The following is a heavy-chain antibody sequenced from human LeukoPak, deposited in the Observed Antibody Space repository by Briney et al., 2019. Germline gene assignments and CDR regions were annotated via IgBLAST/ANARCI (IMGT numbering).Heavy chain of an antibody. CDR1: GASISSGSYY. V-gene: IGHV4-61*02. J-gene: IGHJ5*02. CDR3: AKDSCGGSCNSYWFDP. CDR2: IYTSGNA. Sequence: SETLSLTCTVSGASISSGSYYWTWIRQPAGKGLEWIGRIYTSGNANYNPSLKSRVTISIDTSKNQFSLKLSSVTAADTAVYYCAKDSCGGSCNSYWFDPWGQGTLVTVSS. D-gene: IGHD2-15*01.